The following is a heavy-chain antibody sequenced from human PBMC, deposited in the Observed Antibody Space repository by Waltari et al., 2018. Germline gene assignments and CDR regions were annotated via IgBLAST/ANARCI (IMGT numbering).Heavy chain of an antibody. CDR3: ARDFPLGTNVVAATPEAFDI. Sequence: QVQLVQSGAEVKKPGSSVKVSCKASGGTFSSYAISWVRQAPGQGLEWMGGIIPILGIANYGQKFQGRVTITADESTSTAYMELSSLRSEDTAVYYCARDFPLGTNVVAATPEAFDIWGQGTMVTVSS. V-gene: IGHV1-69*04. CDR2: IIPILGIA. J-gene: IGHJ3*02. CDR1: GGTFSSYA. D-gene: IGHD2-15*01.